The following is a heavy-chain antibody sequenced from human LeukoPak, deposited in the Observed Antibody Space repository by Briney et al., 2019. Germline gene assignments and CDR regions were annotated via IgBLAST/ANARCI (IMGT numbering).Heavy chain of an antibody. CDR1: GFTFDDYA. V-gene: IGHV3-9*01. Sequence: GGSLRLSCAVSGFTFDDYAMHWVRQAPGKGLEWVSSISWNSGRIRYADSVKGRFTISRDNAKNSLYLQMNSLRVEDTALYYCAKGKYSSGSLDYFDYWGQGTLVTVSS. J-gene: IGHJ4*02. CDR3: AKGKYSSGSLDYFDY. D-gene: IGHD6-19*01. CDR2: ISWNSGRI.